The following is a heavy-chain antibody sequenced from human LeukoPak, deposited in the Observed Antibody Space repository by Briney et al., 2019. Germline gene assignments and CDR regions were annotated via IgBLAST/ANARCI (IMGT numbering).Heavy chain of an antibody. D-gene: IGHD2-8*01. CDR1: GGTFSSYA. V-gene: IGHV1-69*04. Sequence: GGSVKVSCKASGGTFSSYAISWVRQAPGQGLEWMGRIIPILGIANYAQKFQGRVTITADKSTSTAYMELSSLRSEDTAVYYCARDRTNGVLFDYWGQGTLVTVSS. CDR3: ARDRTNGVLFDY. CDR2: IIPILGIA. J-gene: IGHJ4*02.